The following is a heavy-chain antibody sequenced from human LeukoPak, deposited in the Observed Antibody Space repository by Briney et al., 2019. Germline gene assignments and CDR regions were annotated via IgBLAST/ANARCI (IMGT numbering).Heavy chain of an antibody. CDR1: GESFNGYY. CDR3: ARGEYGNQRSNNWFDP. Sequence: SETLSLTCAVYGESFNGYYGSWIRQPPGKGLEWIGEISHRGGTNYNPSLKSRVTISIDTSKNQFSLKLSSVTAADTAVYYCARGEYGNQRSNNWFDPWGQGTLVTVSS. CDR2: ISHRGGT. V-gene: IGHV4-34*01. D-gene: IGHD4-17*01. J-gene: IGHJ5*02.